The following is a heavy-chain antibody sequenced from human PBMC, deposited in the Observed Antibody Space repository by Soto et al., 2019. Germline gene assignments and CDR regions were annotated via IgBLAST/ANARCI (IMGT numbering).Heavy chain of an antibody. D-gene: IGHD6-19*01. CDR3: ARDSSGWYSY. CDR1: GGTFSSYT. V-gene: IGHV1-69*08. J-gene: IGHJ4*02. CDR2: IIPILGIA. Sequence: QVQLVQSGAEVKKPGSSVKVSCKASGGTFSSYTISWVRQAPGQGLEWMGRIIPILGIANYAQKFQGRVTIPADKSTSTAYMELSSLRAEDTAVYYCARDSSGWYSYWGQGTLVTVSS.